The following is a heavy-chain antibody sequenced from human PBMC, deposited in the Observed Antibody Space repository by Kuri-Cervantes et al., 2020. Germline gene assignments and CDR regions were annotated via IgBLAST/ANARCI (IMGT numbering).Heavy chain of an antibody. V-gene: IGHV1-18*01. CDR2: ISGYNGYT. CDR3: AREVGYCNGGSCSNCFDP. D-gene: IGHD2-15*01. CDR1: GYTFSNYG. J-gene: IGHJ5*02. Sequence: ASVQVSCKTSGYTFSNYGISWVRQAPGQGPEWMGWISGYNGYTKYAQRLQGRVTMTTDTFRNTAYMELRSMRADDTAVYYCAREVGYCNGGSCSNCFDPWGQGTLVTVSS.